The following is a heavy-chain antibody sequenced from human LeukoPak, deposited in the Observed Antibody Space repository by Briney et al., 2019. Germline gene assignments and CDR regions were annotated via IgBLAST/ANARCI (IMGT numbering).Heavy chain of an antibody. CDR2: IYYSGST. Sequence: SETLSLTCTVSGGSISTSNYYWGWIRQPPGKGLEWIGSIYYSGSTYYNPSLKSRVTISVDTSKNQFSLKLSSVTAADTAVYYCARLRNHGDYVYYYYYYMDVWGKGTTVTISS. CDR3: ARLRNHGDYVYYYYYYMDV. J-gene: IGHJ6*03. CDR1: GGSISTSNYY. D-gene: IGHD4-17*01. V-gene: IGHV4-39*01.